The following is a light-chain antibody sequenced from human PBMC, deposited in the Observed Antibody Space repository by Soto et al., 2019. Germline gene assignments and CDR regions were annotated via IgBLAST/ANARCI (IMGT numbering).Light chain of an antibody. Sequence: EIVLTQSPGTLSLSPGERATLSCRASQSVSRSYLAWYQQKPGQAPRLLIYGASSRATGIPDRFSGSGSGTDFTLTISRLEPEDFAVYYCQQYGSSPLSFGGGNKVVIK. V-gene: IGKV3-20*01. J-gene: IGKJ4*01. CDR3: QQYGSSPLS. CDR2: GAS. CDR1: QSVSRSY.